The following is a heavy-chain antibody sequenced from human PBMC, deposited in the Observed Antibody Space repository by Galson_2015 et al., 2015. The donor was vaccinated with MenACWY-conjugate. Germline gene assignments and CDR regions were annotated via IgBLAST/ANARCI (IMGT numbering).Heavy chain of an antibody. Sequence: SVKVSCKASGDSFNTYSFNWIRQAPGQGPEWLGGIIPVFHTTDYPQRFQGGLTITADVSTSTVYMELSSLRSDDTAIYYCARPGGDYEQRTFFDYWGQGTLVTVSS. CDR1: GDSFNTYS. V-gene: IGHV1-69*13. CDR3: ARPGGDYEQRTFFDY. J-gene: IGHJ4*02. CDR2: IIPVFHTT. D-gene: IGHD4-17*01.